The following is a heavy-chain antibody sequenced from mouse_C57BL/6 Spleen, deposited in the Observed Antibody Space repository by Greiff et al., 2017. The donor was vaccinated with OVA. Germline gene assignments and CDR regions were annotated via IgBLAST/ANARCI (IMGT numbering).Heavy chain of an antibody. Sequence: EVQLVESEGGLVQPGSSMKLSCTASGFTFSDYYMAWVRQVPEKGLEWVANINYDGSSTYYLASLKSRFIISRDNAKNILYLQMSSLKSEDTATYYCAREGTTAGYFDVWGTGTTVTVSS. D-gene: IGHD1-2*01. CDR2: INYDGSST. CDR1: GFTFSDYY. J-gene: IGHJ1*03. V-gene: IGHV5-16*01. CDR3: AREGTTAGYFDV.